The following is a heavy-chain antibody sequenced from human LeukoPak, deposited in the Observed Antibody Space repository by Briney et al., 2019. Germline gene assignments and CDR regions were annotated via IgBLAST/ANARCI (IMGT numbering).Heavy chain of an antibody. J-gene: IGHJ6*03. D-gene: IGHD2-2*01. CDR2: IYYSGST. CDR3: ARIVVVPAAKEHYYYMDV. V-gene: IGHV4-59*12. Sequence: SETLSLTCTVSGGSISSYYWSWIRQPPGKGLEWIGYIYYSGSTNYNPSLKSRVTISVDTSKNQFSLKLSSVIAADTAVYYCARIVVVPAAKEHYYYMDVWGKGTTVTVSS. CDR1: GGSISSYY.